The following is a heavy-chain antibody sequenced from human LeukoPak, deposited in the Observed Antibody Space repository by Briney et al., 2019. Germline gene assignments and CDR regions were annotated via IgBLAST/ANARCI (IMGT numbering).Heavy chain of an antibody. J-gene: IGHJ4*02. D-gene: IGHD3-22*01. CDR3: ARGLPPRRNYDSSGYYSYYFDY. CDR2: ISGYNGHT. CDR1: GYTFTSYG. V-gene: IGHV1-18*01. Sequence: EASVKVSCKASGYTFTSYGISWVRQAPGQGREWMGWISGYNGHTKYAQKFQGRVTMTTDTSTSTAYMELRSLTSDDTAVFYCARGLPPRRNYDSSGYYSYYFDYWGQGTLVTVSS.